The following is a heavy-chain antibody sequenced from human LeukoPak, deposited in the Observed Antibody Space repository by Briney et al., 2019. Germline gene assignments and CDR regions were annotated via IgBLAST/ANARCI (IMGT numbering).Heavy chain of an antibody. D-gene: IGHD3-10*01. Sequence: SETLSLTCTVSGGFISSSSYYWGWIRQPPGKGLEWMGSIYYSGSTYYNPSLKSRVTISVDTSKNQFSLKLSSVTAADTAVYYCARGRKVRGTHYYYGMDVWGQGTTVTVSS. CDR2: IYYSGST. CDR3: ARGRKVRGTHYYYGMDV. V-gene: IGHV4-39*01. CDR1: GGFISSSSYY. J-gene: IGHJ6*02.